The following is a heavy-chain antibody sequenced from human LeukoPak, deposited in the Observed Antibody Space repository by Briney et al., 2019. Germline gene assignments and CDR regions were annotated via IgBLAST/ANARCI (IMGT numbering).Heavy chain of an antibody. Sequence: GGSLRLSCAASGFTFSSYGMHWVRQAPGKGLEWEAFIRYDGSNKYYSDSVKGRFTISRDNSKNTLYLQMNSLRPEDTAVYYCAKDPRDHTYGWSWRYFDYWGQGTLVTVSS. V-gene: IGHV3-30*02. D-gene: IGHD5-18*01. J-gene: IGHJ4*02. CDR3: AKDPRDHTYGWSWRYFDY. CDR1: GFTFSSYG. CDR2: IRYDGSNK.